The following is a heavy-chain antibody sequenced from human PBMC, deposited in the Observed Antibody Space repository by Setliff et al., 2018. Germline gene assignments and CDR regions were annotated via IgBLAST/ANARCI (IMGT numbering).Heavy chain of an antibody. V-gene: IGHV1-3*01. D-gene: IGHD3-22*01. J-gene: IGHJ6*03. CDR2: INPGNGNT. CDR3: ARDKGYDSSGYYFYYYYYMDV. Sequence: ASVKVSCKASGYTFTDYAMHWVRQAPGQRLEWMGWINPGNGNTKYSQKFQGRVTITRDTSANTAYMELSSLRSEDTAVYYCARDKGYDSSGYYFYYYYYMDVWGKGTTVTVSS. CDR1: GYTFTDYA.